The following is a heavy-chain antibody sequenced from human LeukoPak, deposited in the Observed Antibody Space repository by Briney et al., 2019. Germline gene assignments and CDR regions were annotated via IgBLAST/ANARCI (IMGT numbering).Heavy chain of an antibody. D-gene: IGHD3/OR15-3a*01. CDR1: GGSISSGGYY. CDR3: ATTRLDWGRPMMGAFDI. CDR2: IYHSGST. V-gene: IGHV4-30-2*01. J-gene: IGHJ3*02. Sequence: SETLSLTCTVSGGSISSGGYYWSWIRQPPGKGLEWIGYIYHSGSTYYNPSLKSRVTISVDTSKNQFSLKLSSVTAADTAVYYCATTRLDWGRPMMGAFDIWGQGTMVTVSS.